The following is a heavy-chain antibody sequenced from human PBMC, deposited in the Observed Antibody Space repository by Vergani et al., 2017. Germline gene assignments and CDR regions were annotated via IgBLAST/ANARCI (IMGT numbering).Heavy chain of an antibody. J-gene: IGHJ4*02. D-gene: IGHD1-26*01. Sequence: QVQLQESGPGLVTPSETLSLTCTVSGGSISSYYWSWIRQPPGKGLEWIGYIYYSGSTNYNPSLKSRVTISVDTSKNQFSLKLSSVTAADTAVYYCAGMGGSWESWGQGTLVTVSS. CDR3: AGMGGSWES. CDR1: GGSISSYY. CDR2: IYYSGST. V-gene: IGHV4-59*01.